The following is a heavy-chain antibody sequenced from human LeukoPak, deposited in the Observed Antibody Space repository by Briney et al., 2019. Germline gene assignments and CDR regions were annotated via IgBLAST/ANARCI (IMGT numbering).Heavy chain of an antibody. CDR3: AKDRGGVDY. D-gene: IGHD3-16*01. V-gene: IGHV3-43*01. CDR2: ISWDGGST. Sequence: GGALRLSCAASGFTFDDYSMHWVRQGPGKGLEWVSVISWDGGSTSYADSVKGRFTISRDNSKNSLYLQMNSLRSEDSALYYCAKDRGGVDYWGQGTLVTVSS. CDR1: GFTFDDYS. J-gene: IGHJ4*02.